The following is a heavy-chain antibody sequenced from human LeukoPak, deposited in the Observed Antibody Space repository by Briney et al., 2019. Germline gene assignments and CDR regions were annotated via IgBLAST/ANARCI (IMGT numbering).Heavy chain of an antibody. CDR2: IYTSGST. Sequence: SETLSLTCTVSGGSISSYYWSWIRQPAGKGLEWIGRIYTSGSTNYNPSLKSRVTTSVDTSKNQFSLKLSSVTAADTAVYYCARYCTNGVCPLDAFDIWGQGTMVTVSS. V-gene: IGHV4-4*07. J-gene: IGHJ3*02. CDR1: GGSISSYY. CDR3: ARYCTNGVCPLDAFDI. D-gene: IGHD2-8*01.